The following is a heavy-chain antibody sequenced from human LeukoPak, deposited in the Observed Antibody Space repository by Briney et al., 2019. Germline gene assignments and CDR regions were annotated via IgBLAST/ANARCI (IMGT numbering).Heavy chain of an antibody. V-gene: IGHV3-43*02. CDR2: ISGDDGST. CDR3: AKGEYSYGYYYFDY. J-gene: IGHJ4*02. CDR1: GFTFDDYA. Sequence: GGSLRLSCAASGFTFDDYAMHWVRQAPGKGLEWVSLISGDDGSTYYADSVKGRFTISRDNSKNSLYLQMNSLRTEDTALYYCAKGEYSYGYYYFDYWGQGTLVTVSS. D-gene: IGHD5-18*01.